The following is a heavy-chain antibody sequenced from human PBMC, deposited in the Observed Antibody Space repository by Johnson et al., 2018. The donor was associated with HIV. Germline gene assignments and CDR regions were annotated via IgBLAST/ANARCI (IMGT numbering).Heavy chain of an antibody. CDR3: TTDLYSTDI. V-gene: IGHV3-15*01. J-gene: IGHJ3*02. CDR2: IKSKPDGGTI. Sequence: VQLVESGGGLVKSGWSLRLSCAASGFTFSDAWMSWVRQVPGKGLEWVGRIKSKPDGGTIDYAAPVKDRFSISRDNSKNMLYLQMNSLRAEDTAVYYCTTDLYSTDIWGQGTMVTVSS. D-gene: IGHD6-13*01. CDR1: GFTFSDAW.